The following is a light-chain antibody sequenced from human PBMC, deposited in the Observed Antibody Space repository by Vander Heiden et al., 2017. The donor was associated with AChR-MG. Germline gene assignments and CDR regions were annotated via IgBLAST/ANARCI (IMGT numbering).Light chain of an antibody. CDR3: QQLNEYPLS. CDR2: DAS. Sequence: AIQLTQSPSSLSASVGDRVTLTCRASQDIISALAWYQHKPGKTPKLLIYDASSLISGVPSRFSGSGSGTDFTLTISSLQPEDFATYYCQQLNEYPLSFGGGTKVEAK. J-gene: IGKJ4*01. CDR1: QDIISA. V-gene: IGKV1D-13*01.